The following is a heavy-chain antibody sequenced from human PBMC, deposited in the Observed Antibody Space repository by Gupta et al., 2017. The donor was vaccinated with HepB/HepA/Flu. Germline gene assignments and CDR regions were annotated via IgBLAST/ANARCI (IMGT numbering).Heavy chain of an antibody. D-gene: IGHD2-15*01. CDR2: IANDGRDK. CDR1: GFTFSSYG. CDR3: AKDLTVAAAKYYFDY. J-gene: IGHJ4*02. V-gene: IGHV3-30*18. Sequence: QVQLVESGGGMVQPGRSLRLSCAASGFTFSSYGMHWVRQAPGKGLEWVAVIANDGRDKKSADSVKGRFTISRDNSKNTVYLQMNSLRLEDTAVYYCAKDLTVAAAKYYFDYWGRGTLVIVSS.